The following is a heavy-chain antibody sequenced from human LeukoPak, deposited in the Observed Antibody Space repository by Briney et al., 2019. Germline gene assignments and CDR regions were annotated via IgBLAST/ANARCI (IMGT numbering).Heavy chain of an antibody. V-gene: IGHV1-69*13. CDR3: ARGVRSPYSSGWSYYYYYGMDV. CDR2: IIPIFGTA. D-gene: IGHD6-19*01. CDR1: GYTFTSYA. Sequence: ASVKVSCKASGYTFTSYAISWVRQAPGQGLEWMGGIIPIFGTANYAQKFQGRVTITADESTSTAYMELSSLRSEDTAVYYCARGVRSPYSSGWSYYYYYGMDVWGQGTTVTVSS. J-gene: IGHJ6*02.